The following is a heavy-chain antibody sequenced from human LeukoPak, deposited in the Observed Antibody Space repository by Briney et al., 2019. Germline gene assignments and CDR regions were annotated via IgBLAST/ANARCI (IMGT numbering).Heavy chain of an antibody. CDR2: ISHDEKNK. CDR1: GFSFSGYA. CDR3: ATTFRGVIITRLDY. D-gene: IGHD3-10*01. V-gene: IGHV3-30*09. Sequence: GGSLRLSCAASGFSFSGYAMHWVRRTPGKGLEWVAVISHDEKNKFYAESVKGRFAIPRDNSKNTLFLVMNSLRPEDTAFYYCATTFRGVIITRLDYWGQGTLVTVSS. J-gene: IGHJ4*02.